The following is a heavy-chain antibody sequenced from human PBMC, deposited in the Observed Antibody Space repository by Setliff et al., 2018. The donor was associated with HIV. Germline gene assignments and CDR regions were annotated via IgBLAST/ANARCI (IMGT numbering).Heavy chain of an antibody. CDR3: ARDPGRYNGMDV. D-gene: IGHD1-20*01. V-gene: IGHV3-66*01. CDR1: GFTVSNDY. J-gene: IGHJ6*02. CDR2: IHSGGST. Sequence: GGSLRLSCAASGFTVSNDYMSWVRQAPGRGLEWVSVIHSGGSTYYADSVKGRFIISRDNSKNTLYLQMNSLRAEDAAVYYCARDPGRYNGMDVWGQGTTVTVSS.